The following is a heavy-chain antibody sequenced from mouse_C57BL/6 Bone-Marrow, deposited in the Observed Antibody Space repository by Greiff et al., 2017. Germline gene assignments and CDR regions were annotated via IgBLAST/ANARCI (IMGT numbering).Heavy chain of an antibody. CDR2: INYDGSST. V-gene: IGHV5-16*01. CDR1: GFTFSDYY. Sequence: EVQLVESEGGLVQPGSSMKLSCTASGFTFSDYYMAWVRQVPEKGLEWVANINYDGSSTYYLDALKSRFIISRDNAKNILYLQMSSLKSEDTATYYCARGGNHFDYWGQGTTLTVSS. J-gene: IGHJ2*01. CDR3: ARGGNHFDY.